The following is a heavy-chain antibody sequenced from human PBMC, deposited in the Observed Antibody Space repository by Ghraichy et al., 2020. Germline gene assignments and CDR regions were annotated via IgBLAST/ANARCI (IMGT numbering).Heavy chain of an antibody. V-gene: IGHV3-23*01. CDR1: GFTFSSYA. Sequence: GGSLRLSCAASGFTFSSYAMSWVRQAPGKGLEWVSAISGSGGSTYYADSVKGRFTISRDNSKNTLYLQMNSLRAEDTAVYYCAKMTVRLLLRLVPWDNWFDPWGQGTLVTVSS. J-gene: IGHJ5*02. D-gene: IGHD3-22*01. CDR2: ISGSGGST. CDR3: AKMTVRLLLRLVPWDNWFDP.